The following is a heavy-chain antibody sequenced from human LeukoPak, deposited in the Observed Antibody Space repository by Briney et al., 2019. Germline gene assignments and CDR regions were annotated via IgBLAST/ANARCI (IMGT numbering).Heavy chain of an antibody. J-gene: IGHJ5*02. D-gene: IGHD6-13*01. CDR1: GFTFSSYS. Sequence: GGSLRLSCAASGFTFSSYSMNWVRQAPGKGLEWVSYISSSSSTIYYADSVKGRFTISRDNAKNSLYLQMNSLRDEDTAVYYCARERGWYSSSWYVENWFDPWGQGTLVTVSS. CDR2: ISSSSSTI. V-gene: IGHV3-48*02. CDR3: ARERGWYSSSWYVENWFDP.